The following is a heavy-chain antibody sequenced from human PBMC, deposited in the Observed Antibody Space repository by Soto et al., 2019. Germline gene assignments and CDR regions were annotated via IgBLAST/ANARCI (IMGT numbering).Heavy chain of an antibody. CDR2: MYSSGST. D-gene: IGHD1-7*01. CDR1: GGSISSSNYY. V-gene: IGHV4-39*01. J-gene: IGHJ5*02. CDR3: ARSYNWNYWFWFDP. Sequence: QLQLQESGPGLVKPSETLSLTCTISGGSISSSNYYWGWIRQPPGKGLEWIGSMYSSGSTYYSPSLKSRVTMSVDTSNNQFSLKLTSVTAADTAVYYCARSYNWNYWFWFDPWGQGTRVTVSS.